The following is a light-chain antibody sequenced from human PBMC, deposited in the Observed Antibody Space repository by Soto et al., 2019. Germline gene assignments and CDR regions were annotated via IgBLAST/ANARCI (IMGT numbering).Light chain of an antibody. J-gene: IGKJ1*01. V-gene: IGKV1-39*01. CDR2: AAS. CDR3: QQSYSTPPT. CDR1: QTISLY. Sequence: DIQMTQSPSSLSASVGDRVPITCRPSQTISLYLNWYQQKPGKAPKLLIYAASSLQSGVPSRFSGSGSGTDFTLTISSLQPEDFATYYCQQSYSTPPTFGQGTKVDIK.